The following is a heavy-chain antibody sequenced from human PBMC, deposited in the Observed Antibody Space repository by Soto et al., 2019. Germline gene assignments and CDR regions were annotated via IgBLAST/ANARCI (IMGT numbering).Heavy chain of an antibody. CDR3: ARGRELGNDDAFDI. Sequence: GGSLRLSCAASGFTFSSYSMNWVRQAPGKGLEWVSSISSSSSYIYYADSVKGRFTISRDNAKNSLYLQMNSLRAEDTAVYYCARGRELGNDDAFDIWGQGTMVTVSS. V-gene: IGHV3-21*01. CDR2: ISSSSSYI. D-gene: IGHD7-27*01. J-gene: IGHJ3*02. CDR1: GFTFSSYS.